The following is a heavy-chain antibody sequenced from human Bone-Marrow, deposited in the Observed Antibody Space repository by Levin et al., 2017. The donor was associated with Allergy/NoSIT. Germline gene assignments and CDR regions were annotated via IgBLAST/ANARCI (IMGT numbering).Heavy chain of an antibody. V-gene: IGHV2-5*02. CDR1: GFSLTTDGVG. CDR3: ERARGRGSFYGSGSLDV. J-gene: IGHJ3*01. Sequence: SGPTLVKPRQTLTLTCSFSGFSLTTDGVGVGWIRQPPGKALEWLTVIYWDGDKRYSPSLESRLIITKDTSKNQVVLTMTNMETVDTATYYCERARGRGSFYGSGSLDVWGQGTVDTVAS. D-gene: IGHD1-26*01. CDR2: IYWDGDK.